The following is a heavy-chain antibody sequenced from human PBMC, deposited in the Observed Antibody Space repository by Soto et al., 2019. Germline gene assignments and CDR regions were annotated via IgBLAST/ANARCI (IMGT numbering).Heavy chain of an antibody. Sequence: AGGSLRLSCAASGFTFSSYAMHWVRQAPGKGLEWVAVISYDGSNKYYADSVKGRFTISRDNSKNTLYLQMNSLRAEDTAVYYCASRYCSSTSCYNRPLDYWGQGTLVTVS. CDR1: GFTFSSYA. J-gene: IGHJ4*02. CDR3: ASRYCSSTSCYNRPLDY. CDR2: ISYDGSNK. D-gene: IGHD2-2*02. V-gene: IGHV3-30-3*01.